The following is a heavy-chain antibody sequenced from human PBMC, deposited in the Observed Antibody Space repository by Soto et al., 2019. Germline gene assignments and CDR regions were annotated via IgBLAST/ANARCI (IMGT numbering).Heavy chain of an antibody. J-gene: IGHJ6*02. CDR1: GGTFSSYA. CDR2: IIPIFGTA. CDR3: ARDEWGSSTSYYYYGMDV. V-gene: IGHV1-69*13. D-gene: IGHD2-2*01. Sequence: VKVSCKASGGTFSSYAISWVRRAPGQGLEWMGGIIPIFGTANYAQKFQGRVTITADESTSTAYMELSSLRSEDTAVYYCARDEWGSSTSYYYYGMDVWGQGTTVTVSS.